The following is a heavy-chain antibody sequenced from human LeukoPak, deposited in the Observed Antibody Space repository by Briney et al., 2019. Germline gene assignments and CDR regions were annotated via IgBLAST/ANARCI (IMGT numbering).Heavy chain of an antibody. CDR2: IYSGGTT. CDR3: ARGRGVRGVPPRAGDYYYYMDV. CDR1: GFTVNSNY. V-gene: IGHV3-53*01. Sequence: GGSLRLSCAASGFTVNSNYMSWVRQAPGKGLEWVSVIYSGGTTYYADSVKGRFTISRDNAKNSLYLQMNSLRAEDTAVYYCARGRGVRGVPPRAGDYYYYMDVWGKGTTVTISS. D-gene: IGHD3-10*01. J-gene: IGHJ6*03.